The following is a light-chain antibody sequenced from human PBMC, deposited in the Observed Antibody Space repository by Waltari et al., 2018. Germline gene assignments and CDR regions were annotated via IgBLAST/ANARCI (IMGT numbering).Light chain of an antibody. CDR3: SSYTSSSTYV. CDR1: SSDVGGYNY. Sequence: QSALTQPASVSGSPGQSITISCTGTSSDVGGYNYVSWYQQPPGKAPKLMVYDASKRPSGVANRYSGSKSGNTASLTISGLQAEDEADYYCSSYTSSSTYVFGTGTKVTVL. CDR2: DAS. J-gene: IGLJ1*01. V-gene: IGLV2-14*01.